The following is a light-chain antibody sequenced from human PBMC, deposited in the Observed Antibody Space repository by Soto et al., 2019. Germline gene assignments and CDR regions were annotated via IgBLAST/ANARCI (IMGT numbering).Light chain of an antibody. Sequence: DSWMTQSPASLAVSLGERATINCKSSQSVLYSSNNKNYLAWYQQKPGQPPKLLIYWASTRESGVPDRFSGSGSGTDFTLTISSLQAEDVAVYYCQQYYSTLVTFGQGTRLEIK. CDR2: WAS. V-gene: IGKV4-1*01. CDR3: QQYYSTLVT. CDR1: QSVLYSSNNKNY. J-gene: IGKJ5*01.